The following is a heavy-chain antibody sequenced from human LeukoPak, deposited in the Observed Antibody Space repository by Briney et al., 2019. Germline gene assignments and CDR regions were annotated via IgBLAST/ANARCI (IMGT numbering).Heavy chain of an antibody. D-gene: IGHD6-19*01. CDR2: LSGDGGTT. J-gene: IGHJ4*01. CDR3: AKGIAVAGFHFDY. Sequence: GGSLRLSCAASGFTFEDYGMHWVRQAPEKGLEWVSILSGDGGTTLYADSVKGRFTISRDNSKNSLYLEMNSLRTDDTAFYYCAKGIAVAGFHFDYWGHGTLVIVSS. V-gene: IGHV3-43*02. CDR1: GFTFEDYG.